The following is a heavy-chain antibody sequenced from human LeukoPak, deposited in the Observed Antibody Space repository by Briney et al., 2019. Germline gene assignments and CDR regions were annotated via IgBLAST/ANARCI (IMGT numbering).Heavy chain of an antibody. Sequence: EPGGSLRLSCAASGFTFDDYAMHWVRQAPGKGLEWVSGISWNSGSIGYADSVKGRFTISRDNSKNSLYLQMNSLRAEDTAVYYCARGTKRWLQFWGQGTLVTVSS. D-gene: IGHD5-24*01. CDR3: ARGTKRWLQF. CDR2: ISWNSGSI. V-gene: IGHV3-9*01. CDR1: GFTFDDYA. J-gene: IGHJ4*02.